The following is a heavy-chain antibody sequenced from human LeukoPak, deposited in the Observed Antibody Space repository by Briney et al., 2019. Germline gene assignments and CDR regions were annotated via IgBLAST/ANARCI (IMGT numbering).Heavy chain of an antibody. D-gene: IGHD1-7*01. V-gene: IGHV4-30-2*01. Sequence: PSQTLSLTCTVSGGSISSGGYYWSWIRQPPGKGLEWIGYIYHSGSTYYNPSLKSRVTISVDRSKNQFSLELSSVTAADTAVYYCARVGTGTTLFDYWGQGTLVTVSS. CDR2: IYHSGST. CDR1: GGSISSGGYY. J-gene: IGHJ4*02. CDR3: ARVGTGTTLFDY.